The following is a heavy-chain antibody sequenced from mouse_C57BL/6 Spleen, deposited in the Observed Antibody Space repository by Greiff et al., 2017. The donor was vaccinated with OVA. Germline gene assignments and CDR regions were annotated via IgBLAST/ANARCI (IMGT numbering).Heavy chain of an antibody. J-gene: IGHJ4*01. CDR2: ISSGSSTI. CDR3: ARNYGSSYDYAMDY. V-gene: IGHV5-17*01. Sequence: EVKLMESGGGLVKPGGSLKLSCAASGFTFSDYGMHWVRQAPEKGLEWVAYISSGSSTIYYADTVKGRFTISRDNAKNTLFLQMTSLRSEDTAMYYCARNYGSSYDYAMDYWGQGTSVTVSS. CDR1: GFTFSDYG. D-gene: IGHD1-1*01.